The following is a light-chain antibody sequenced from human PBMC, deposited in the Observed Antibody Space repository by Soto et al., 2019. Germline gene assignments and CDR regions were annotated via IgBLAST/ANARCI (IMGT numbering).Light chain of an antibody. J-gene: IGKJ3*01. V-gene: IGKV1-33*01. CDR3: QQCDNLPLT. Sequence: DIQMTQSPSSLSASVGDRVIITCQASQDIRNCLNWYHQKPGKAPKLLIYDASYLQTGVPSRFSGSGSATDFSFTISSLQPEDFATYYCQQCDNLPLTFGPGTKVDIK. CDR1: QDIRNC. CDR2: DAS.